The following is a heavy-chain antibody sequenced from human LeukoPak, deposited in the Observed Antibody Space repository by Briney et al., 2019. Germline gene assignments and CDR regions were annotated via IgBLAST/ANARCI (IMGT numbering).Heavy chain of an antibody. CDR3: ARQPGGGFDY. D-gene: IGHD3-16*01. CDR2: IYYSGST. Sequence: SETLSLTCTVSGGSISSSTYYWGWIRQPPGKGLEWIGSIYYSGSTYYNPSLKSRVTISVDTSKNQFSLKLSSVTAADTAVYYCARQPGGGFDYWGQGTLVTVSS. J-gene: IGHJ4*02. V-gene: IGHV4-39*01. CDR1: GGSISSSTYY.